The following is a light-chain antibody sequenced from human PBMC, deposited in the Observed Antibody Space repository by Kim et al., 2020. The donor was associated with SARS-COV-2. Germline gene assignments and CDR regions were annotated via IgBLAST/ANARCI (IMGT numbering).Light chain of an antibody. V-gene: IGLV3-19*01. CDR1: SLRRYY. CDR3: NSRDSNDNVL. CDR2: GKD. J-gene: IGLJ2*01. Sequence: RITCQGGSLRRYYATWSQQKTGQAPILVIYGKDNRPSGIPDRFSGSSSGNTASLTITGTQAGDEADYYCNSRDSNDNVLFGGGTQLTVL.